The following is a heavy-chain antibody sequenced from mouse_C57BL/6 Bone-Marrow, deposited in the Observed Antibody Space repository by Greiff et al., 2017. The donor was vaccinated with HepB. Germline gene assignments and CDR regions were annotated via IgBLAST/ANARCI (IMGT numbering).Heavy chain of an antibody. V-gene: IGHV1-42*01. CDR1: GYSFTGYY. CDR2: INPSTGGT. CDR3: ASLYSNYWFAY. D-gene: IGHD2-5*01. J-gene: IGHJ3*01. Sequence: EVQLQQSGPELVKPGASVKISCKASGYSFTGYYMNWVKQSPEKSLEWIGEINPSTGGTTYNQKFKAKATLTVDKSSSTAYMQLKSLTSEDSAVYYCASLYSNYWFAYWGQGTLVTVSA.